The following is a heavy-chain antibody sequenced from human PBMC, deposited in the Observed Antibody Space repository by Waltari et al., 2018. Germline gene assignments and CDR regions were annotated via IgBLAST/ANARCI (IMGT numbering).Heavy chain of an antibody. CDR1: GYSISSGYY. D-gene: IGHD3-22*01. Sequence: QVQLQESGPGLVKPSETLSLTCAVSGYSISSGYYWGWLRQPPGKGLEWIGSIYHSGSTYYNPSLKSRVTISVDTSKNQFSLKLSSVTAADTAVYYCASQDYYDSSGYLLGFDYWGQGTLVTVSS. J-gene: IGHJ4*02. V-gene: IGHV4-38-2*01. CDR3: ASQDYYDSSGYLLGFDY. CDR2: IYHSGST.